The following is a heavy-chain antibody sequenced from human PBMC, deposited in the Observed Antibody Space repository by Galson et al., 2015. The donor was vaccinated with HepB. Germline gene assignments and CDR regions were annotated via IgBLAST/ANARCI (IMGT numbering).Heavy chain of an antibody. CDR3: ARARGYCSGGSCYNPDY. D-gene: IGHD2-15*01. J-gene: IGHJ4*02. CDR2: INAGNGNT. CDR1: GYTFTSYA. V-gene: IGHV1-3*01. Sequence: SVKVSCKASGYTFTSYAMHWVRQAPGQRLEWMGWINAGNGNTKYSQKFQGRVTITRDTSASTAYMELSSLRSEDTAVYYCARARGYCSGGSCYNPDYWGQGTLVTVSS.